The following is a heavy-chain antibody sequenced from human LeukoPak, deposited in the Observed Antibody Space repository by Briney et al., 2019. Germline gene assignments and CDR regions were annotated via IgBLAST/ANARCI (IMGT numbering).Heavy chain of an antibody. CDR2: INAGNGNT. CDR1: GYTFTSYA. V-gene: IGHV1-3*01. J-gene: IGHJ4*02. CDR3: ARESGDYEGNFDY. Sequence: ASVKVSCKASGYTFTSYAMHWVRQAPGQRLEWMGWINAGNGNTKYSQKFQGRVTITRDTSASTAYMELSSLRSEDTAVYYCARESGDYEGNFDYWGQGTLVTVSS. D-gene: IGHD4-17*01.